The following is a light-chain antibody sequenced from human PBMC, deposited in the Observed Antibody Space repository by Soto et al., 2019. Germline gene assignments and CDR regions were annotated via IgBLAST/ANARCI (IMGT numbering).Light chain of an antibody. V-gene: IGKV3-15*01. CDR3: QQNNNWPPLT. CDR1: QSVGSY. Sequence: EIVMTQSPATLSVSPGERATLSCRASQSVGSYLAWYQQKPGQAPRLFIYGAYTRATGIPARFSGSGSGTEFTLTISSLQSEDFAVYYCQQNNNWPPLTFGGGTKVEIK. J-gene: IGKJ4*01. CDR2: GAY.